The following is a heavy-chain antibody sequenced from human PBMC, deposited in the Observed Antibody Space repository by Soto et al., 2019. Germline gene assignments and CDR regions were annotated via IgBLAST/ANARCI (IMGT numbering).Heavy chain of an antibody. CDR2: IYQSVST. J-gene: IGHJ4*02. Sequence: QLQLLESGSGLVKPSQTLSLTCAVSGGSLSSGVYSWGWIRQPPGKGPEWIGYIYQSVSTYYNPSLKNRVTISVDRSKTQFSLRLRSVTAAGTAVNYCARVPDYWGQGTLVTVSP. V-gene: IGHV4-30-2*01. CDR3: ARVPDY. CDR1: GGSLSSGVYS.